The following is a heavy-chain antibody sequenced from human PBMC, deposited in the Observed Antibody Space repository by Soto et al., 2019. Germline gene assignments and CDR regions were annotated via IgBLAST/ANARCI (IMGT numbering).Heavy chain of an antibody. CDR2: MNPNSGNT. J-gene: IGHJ4*02. V-gene: IGHV1-8*01. D-gene: IGHD2-2*02. CDR3: ARERTIRGDDY. Sequence: QVQLVQSGAEVKKPGASVRVSCRASGYTFTSYDINWVRQATRQGLEWMGWMNPNSGNTGYAQKFQGRVTMTRNTYISTAYMELSRLRSENRAVYYCARERTIRGDDYWDQGTLVTVSS. CDR1: GYTFTSYD.